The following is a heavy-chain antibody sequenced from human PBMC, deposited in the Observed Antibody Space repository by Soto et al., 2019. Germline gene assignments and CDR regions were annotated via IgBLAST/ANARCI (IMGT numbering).Heavy chain of an antibody. J-gene: IGHJ6*02. Sequence: SETLSLTCSVSGGSFSSDSFIWSWVRQFPGKGLEWIGYINYSGTTYYNPSLRSRITMSVDTSKNQFSLNLSSVTAADTAVYYCARDHKWDGMDVWGQGTTVTVSS. CDR2: INYSGTT. CDR1: GGSFSSDSFI. CDR3: ARDHKWDGMDV. D-gene: IGHD1-26*01. V-gene: IGHV4-31*03.